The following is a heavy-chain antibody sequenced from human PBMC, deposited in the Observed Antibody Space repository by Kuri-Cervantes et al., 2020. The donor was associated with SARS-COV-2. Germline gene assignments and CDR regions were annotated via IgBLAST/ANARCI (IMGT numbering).Heavy chain of an antibody. Sequence: GESLKISCAASGFTFSSYSMNWVRQAPGKGLEWVSSISSSNSYIYYADSVKGRFTISRDNAKNSLYLQMNSLRADDTAIYYCARHYVDAPIFDHWGQGILVTVSS. CDR2: ISSSNSYI. CDR1: GFTFSSYS. V-gene: IGHV3-21*01. J-gene: IGHJ4*02. D-gene: IGHD4-17*01. CDR3: ARHYVDAPIFDH.